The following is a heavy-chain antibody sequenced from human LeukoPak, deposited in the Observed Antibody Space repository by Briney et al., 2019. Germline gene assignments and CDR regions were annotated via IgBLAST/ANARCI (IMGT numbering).Heavy chain of an antibody. J-gene: IGHJ4*02. D-gene: IGHD3-9*01. CDR3: TSARYGIYFDY. V-gene: IGHV3-53*01. CDR2: IYSGGST. Sequence: GGSLRLSCAASGFTVSSNYMSWVRQAPGKGLEWVSVIYSGGSTYYADSVKGRFTISRDNSKNTLYLQMNSLRAEDTAVYYCTSARYGIYFDYWGQGTLVTVSS. CDR1: GFTVSSNY.